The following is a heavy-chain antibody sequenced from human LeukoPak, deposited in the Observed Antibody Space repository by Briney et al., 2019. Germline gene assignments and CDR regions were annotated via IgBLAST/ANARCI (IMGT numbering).Heavy chain of an antibody. V-gene: IGHV4-61*05. D-gene: IGHD2-15*01. Sequence: SETLSLTCTVSGGSISISTYYWGWIRQPPGKGLEWIGYIYYSGSTNYNPSLKSRVTISVDTSKNQFSLKLSSVTAADTAVYYCAVGYCSGGSCYSPFDYWGQGTLVTVSS. CDR1: GGSISISTYY. CDR3: AVGYCSGGSCYSPFDY. CDR2: IYYSGST. J-gene: IGHJ4*02.